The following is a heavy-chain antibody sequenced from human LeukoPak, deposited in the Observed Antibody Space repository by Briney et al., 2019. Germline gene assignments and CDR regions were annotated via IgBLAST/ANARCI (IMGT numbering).Heavy chain of an antibody. CDR2: ISGSGGST. Sequence: PGGSLRLSCAASGFTFSSYAMSWVRQAPGKGLEWVSAISGSGGSTYYADSVKGRSTISRDNSKSTLYLQMNSLRAEDTAVYYCAKKKSGYYPIPFDYWGQGTLVTVSS. CDR3: AKKKSGYYPIPFDY. D-gene: IGHD3-3*01. CDR1: GFTFSSYA. J-gene: IGHJ4*02. V-gene: IGHV3-23*01.